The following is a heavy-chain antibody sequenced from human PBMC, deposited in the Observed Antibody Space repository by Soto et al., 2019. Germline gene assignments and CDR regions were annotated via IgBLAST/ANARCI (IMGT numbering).Heavy chain of an antibody. CDR3: ARAWLIRYYFDY. D-gene: IGHD6-19*01. CDR1: GGSISSGGYY. V-gene: IGHV4-31*03. CDR2: IYYSGST. Sequence: KPSETLSLTCTVSGGSISSGGYYWSWIRQHPGKGLEWIGYIYYSGSTHYNPSLKSRVTISVDTSKSQFSLKLSSVTAADTAVYYCARAWLIRYYFDYWGQGTLVTVSS. J-gene: IGHJ4*02.